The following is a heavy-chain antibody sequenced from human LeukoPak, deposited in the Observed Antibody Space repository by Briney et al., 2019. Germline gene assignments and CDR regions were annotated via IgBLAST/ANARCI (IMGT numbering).Heavy chain of an antibody. CDR1: GFTFSTYD. V-gene: IGHV3-23*01. CDR3: AAKRNAGDYY. J-gene: IGHJ4*02. Sequence: PGGSLRLSCAASGFTFSTYDMGWVRQAPGKGLEWVSSISNSDSSTYYTDSVRGRFTISRDNSRDTLYLQMNNLKADATDVYYCAAKRNAGDYYWGQGTLIPVSS. D-gene: IGHD2-21*02. CDR2: ISNSDSST.